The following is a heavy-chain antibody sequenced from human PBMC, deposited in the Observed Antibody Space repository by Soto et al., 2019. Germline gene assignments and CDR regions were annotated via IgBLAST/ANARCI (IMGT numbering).Heavy chain of an antibody. V-gene: IGHV1-69*01. D-gene: IGHD3-22*01. CDR1: GGTFSSYA. J-gene: IGHJ6*02. CDR3: ARPKRGDYYDSSGGLHV. Sequence: QVQLVQSGAEVKKPGSSVKVSCTASGGTFSSYAISWVRQAPGQGLEWMGGIIPIFGTANYAQKFQGRVTITADESTSTAYMELSSLRSEDTAVYYCARPKRGDYYDSSGGLHVWGQGTTVTVSS. CDR2: IIPIFGTA.